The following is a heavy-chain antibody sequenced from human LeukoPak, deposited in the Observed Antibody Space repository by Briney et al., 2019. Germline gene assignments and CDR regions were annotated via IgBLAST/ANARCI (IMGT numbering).Heavy chain of an antibody. Sequence: SETLSLTCAVYGGSSSGYYWSWIRQPPGKGLEWIGEINHSGSTNYNPSLKSRVTISVDTSKNQFSLKLSSGTAADPAVYYWWGGALASRDIDYWGQGTLVTVSS. CDR3: WGGALASRDIDY. CDR1: GGSSSGYY. CDR2: INHSGST. J-gene: IGHJ4*02. V-gene: IGHV4-34*01. D-gene: IGHD3-9*01.